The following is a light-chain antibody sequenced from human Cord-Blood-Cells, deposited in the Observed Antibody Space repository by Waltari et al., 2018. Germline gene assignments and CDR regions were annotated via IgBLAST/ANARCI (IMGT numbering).Light chain of an antibody. Sequence: EIVLTQSQATLSLSPGERATLSCRASQSVSSYLAWYQQKPGQAPRLLISDASNRATGIPARFSGSGSGTDFTLTISSLEPEDFAVYYCQQRSNWPPLFTFGPGTKVDIK. V-gene: IGKV3-11*01. J-gene: IGKJ3*01. CDR1: QSVSSY. CDR2: DAS. CDR3: QQRSNWPPLFT.